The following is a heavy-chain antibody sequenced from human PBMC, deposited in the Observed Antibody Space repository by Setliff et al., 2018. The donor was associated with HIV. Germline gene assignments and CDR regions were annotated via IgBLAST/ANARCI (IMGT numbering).Heavy chain of an antibody. CDR2: IFYSGST. Sequence: PSETLSLTCTVSGGSITSSTYYWDWIRQPPGTGLEWIGSIFYSGSTYYNPPVKSRVTISIDTSKNQFSLRLSSVTAADTAVYYCARDHEYYYDSSGLDYWGQGTLVTVSS. CDR1: GGSITSSTYY. CDR3: ARDHEYYYDSSGLDY. J-gene: IGHJ4*02. V-gene: IGHV4-39*07. D-gene: IGHD3-22*01.